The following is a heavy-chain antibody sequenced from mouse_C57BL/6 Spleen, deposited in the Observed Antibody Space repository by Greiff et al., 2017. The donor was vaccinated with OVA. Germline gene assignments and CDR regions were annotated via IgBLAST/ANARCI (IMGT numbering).Heavy chain of an antibody. J-gene: IGHJ1*03. D-gene: IGHD1-1*01. CDR2: IWWDDDK. CDR1: GFSLSTFGMG. CDR3: ARIGGIDYYGSEGYFDV. Sequence: QVQLKESGPGILQPSQSLSLSCSFSGFSLSTFGMGVGWIRPPSGMGLEWLAHIWWDDDKYYNPALKSRLTISKDTSKNQVLLKIANVDTADTATDYCARIGGIDYYGSEGYFDVWGTGTTVTVSS. V-gene: IGHV8-8*01.